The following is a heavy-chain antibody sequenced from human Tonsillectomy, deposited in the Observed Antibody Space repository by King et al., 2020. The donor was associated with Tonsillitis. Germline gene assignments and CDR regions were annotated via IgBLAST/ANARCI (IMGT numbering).Heavy chain of an antibody. CDR3: ARSIQSANSDAFDI. Sequence: VQLVESGGGVVQPGRSLRLSCAASGFTFSSYGMHWARQAPGKGLEWVAAIWYDGSNKYYVDSVKGRFPISRDNSKNILYLQMDSLRAEDTAMYHCARSIQSANSDAFDIWGQGTMVTVSS. D-gene: IGHD2/OR15-2a*01. V-gene: IGHV3-33*01. J-gene: IGHJ3*02. CDR1: GFTFSSYG. CDR2: IWYDGSNK.